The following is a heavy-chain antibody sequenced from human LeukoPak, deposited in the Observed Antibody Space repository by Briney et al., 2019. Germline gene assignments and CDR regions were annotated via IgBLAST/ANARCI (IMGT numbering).Heavy chain of an antibody. V-gene: IGHV3-13*04. CDR1: GFTFSSYD. CDR2: IGTAGDT. D-gene: IGHD3-16*01. Sequence: GGSLRLSCAASGFTFSSYDMHWVRQATGKGLEWVSAIGTAGDTYYPGSVKGRFTISRENAKNSLYLQMNSLRAGDTAVYYCAGGVLYTSDEYYFDYWGQGTLVTVSS. CDR3: AGGVLYTSDEYYFDY. J-gene: IGHJ4*02.